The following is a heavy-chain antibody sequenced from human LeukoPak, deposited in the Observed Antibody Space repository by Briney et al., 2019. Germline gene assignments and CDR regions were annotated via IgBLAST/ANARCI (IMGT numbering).Heavy chain of an antibody. J-gene: IGHJ4*02. CDR2: INHSGST. V-gene: IGHV4-34*01. Sequence: PSETLSLTCAVYVGSFSGYYWSWIRQPPGKGLEWIGEINHSGSTNYNPSLKSRVTISVDTSKNQFSLKLSSVTAADTAVYYCARGRSDYVWGSYRRFDYWGQGTLVTVSS. CDR3: ARGRSDYVWGSYRRFDY. D-gene: IGHD3-16*02. CDR1: VGSFSGYY.